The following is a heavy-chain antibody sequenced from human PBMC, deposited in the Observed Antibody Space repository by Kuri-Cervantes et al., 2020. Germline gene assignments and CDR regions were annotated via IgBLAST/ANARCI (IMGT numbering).Heavy chain of an antibody. Sequence: GGSLRLSCAASGFTFSSHGMRWVRQAPGKGLEWVTVISNDGNNKYYADSVKGRFTISRDNSKNTLFLQMNSLRAEDTAVYYCAYWAGTVYNWYGPFDFWGQGPLVTVSS. V-gene: IGHV3-30*03. J-gene: IGHJ4*02. D-gene: IGHD1-1*01. CDR3: AYWAGTVYNWYGPFDF. CDR1: GFTFSSHG. CDR2: ISNDGNNK.